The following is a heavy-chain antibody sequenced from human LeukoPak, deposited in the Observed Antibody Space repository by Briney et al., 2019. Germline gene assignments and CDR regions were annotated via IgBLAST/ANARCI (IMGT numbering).Heavy chain of an antibody. V-gene: IGHV3-30*18. D-gene: IGHD3-3*01. J-gene: IGHJ4*02. CDR1: GFTVSSNY. CDR3: AKDLYGFWSGYSD. CDR2: ISYDGSNK. Sequence: GGSLRLSCAASGFTVSSNYMSWVRQAPGKGLEWVAVISYDGSNKYYADSVKGRFTISSDNSENTLYLQMNSLRAEDTAVYYCAKDLYGFWSGYSDWGQGTLVTVSS.